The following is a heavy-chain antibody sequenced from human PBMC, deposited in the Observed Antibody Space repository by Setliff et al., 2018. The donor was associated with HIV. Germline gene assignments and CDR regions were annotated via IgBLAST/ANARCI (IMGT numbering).Heavy chain of an antibody. CDR3: AREIGDYYDSSGYYPPTDYYYGMDV. V-gene: IGHV1-18*01. D-gene: IGHD3-22*01. Sequence: ASVKVSCKASGYTFTSYDISWVRQAPGQGLEWMGRISAYNGNTNYAQKLQGRVTMTIDTSTSTAYMELRSLRSDDTAVYYCAREIGDYYDSSGYYPPTDYYYGMDVWGQGTTVTVSS. CDR1: GYTFTSYD. CDR2: ISAYNGNT. J-gene: IGHJ6*02.